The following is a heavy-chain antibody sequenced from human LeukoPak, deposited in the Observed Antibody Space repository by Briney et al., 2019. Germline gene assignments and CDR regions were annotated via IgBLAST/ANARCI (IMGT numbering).Heavy chain of an antibody. CDR2: ISSSSSYI. V-gene: IGHV3-21*01. D-gene: IGHD5-18*01. CDR3: ARDKSGAARGTFDY. Sequence: GGSLRLSCAASGFTVSTNYMSWVRQAPGKGLEWVSSISSSSSYIYYADSVKGRFTISRDNAKNSLYLQMNSLRAEDTAVYYCARDKSGAARGTFDYWGQGTLVTVSS. J-gene: IGHJ4*02. CDR1: GFTVSTNY.